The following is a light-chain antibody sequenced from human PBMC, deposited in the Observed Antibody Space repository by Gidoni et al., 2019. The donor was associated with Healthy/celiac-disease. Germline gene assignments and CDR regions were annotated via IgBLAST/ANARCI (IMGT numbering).Light chain of an antibody. CDR3: GTWDSSLSAGV. CDR2: DNN. V-gene: IGLV1-51*01. CDR1: SSNIGNNY. Sequence: SVFTQPPSVSAAPGQKVTISCSGSSSNIGNNYVSWYQQLPGTAPKLLIYDNNKRPSGIPDRFSGSKSGTSATLGITGLQTGDEADYYCGTWDSSLSAGVFGGGTQLTVL. J-gene: IGLJ7*01.